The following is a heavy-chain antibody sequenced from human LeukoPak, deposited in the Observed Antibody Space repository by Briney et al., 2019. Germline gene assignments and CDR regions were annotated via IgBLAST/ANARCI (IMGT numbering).Heavy chain of an antibody. V-gene: IGHV1-69*13. D-gene: IGHD2-15*01. CDR2: IIPIFGTA. CDR1: GGTFSSYA. CDR3: ARDVGVRSTAWFDP. Sequence: VASVKVSCKASGGTFSSYAISWVRQAPGQGLEWMGGIIPIFGTANYAQKFQGRVTITADESTSTAYMELSSLRSEDTAVYYCARDVGVRSTAWFDPWGQGTLVTVSS. J-gene: IGHJ5*02.